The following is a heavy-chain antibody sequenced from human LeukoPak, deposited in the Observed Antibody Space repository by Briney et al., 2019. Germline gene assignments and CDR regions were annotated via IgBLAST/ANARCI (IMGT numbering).Heavy chain of an antibody. V-gene: IGHV3-23*01. CDR2: ISGSGGST. J-gene: IGHJ4*02. Sequence: PGGSLRLSCAASGFTFSSYAMSWVRQAPGKGLEWVSAISGSGGSTYYADSVKGWFTISRDNSKNTLYLQMNSLRAEDTAVYYCAKGWGPPSIAVAGTGFDYWGQGTLVTVSS. CDR1: GFTFSSYA. D-gene: IGHD6-19*01. CDR3: AKGWGPPSIAVAGTGFDY.